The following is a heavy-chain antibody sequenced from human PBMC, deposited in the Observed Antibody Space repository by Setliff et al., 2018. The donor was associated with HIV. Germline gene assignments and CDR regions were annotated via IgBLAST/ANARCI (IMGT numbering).Heavy chain of an antibody. J-gene: IGHJ6*03. D-gene: IGHD3-9*01. Sequence: ASVKVSCKASGGTFSNSAIGWVRQAPGQGLEWIGIINPNSGSTSYAQNFQGRVTMTRDTSTSTVYMELSGLRSEDTAVYYCARGGRFSAPGRDIWYYYYYMDVWGKGTTVTVSS. CDR2: INPNSGST. V-gene: IGHV1-46*01. CDR3: ARGGRFSAPGRDIWYYYYYMDV. CDR1: GGTFSNSA.